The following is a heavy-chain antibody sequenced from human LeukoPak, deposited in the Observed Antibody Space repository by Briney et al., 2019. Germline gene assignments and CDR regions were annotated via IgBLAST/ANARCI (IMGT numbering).Heavy chain of an antibody. CDR1: GGSISSSGYY. J-gene: IGHJ5*02. Sequence: SETLSLTCTVSGGSISSSGYYWGWIRQPPGKGLEWIASIYYSRSTYYNPSLKSRVPISVDTSKNQLSLKLSSLTAADTAVYYCARHEYSGSYYGLSWFDPWGQGTLVTVSS. D-gene: IGHD1-26*01. CDR3: ARHEYSGSYYGLSWFDP. V-gene: IGHV4-39*01. CDR2: IYYSRST.